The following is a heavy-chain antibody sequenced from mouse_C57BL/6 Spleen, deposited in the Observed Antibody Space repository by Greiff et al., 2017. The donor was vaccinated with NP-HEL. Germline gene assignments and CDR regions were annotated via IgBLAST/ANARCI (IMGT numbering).Heavy chain of an antibody. CDR3: ARRDLFITTVVATDY. CDR1: GYTFTSYW. D-gene: IGHD1-1*01. Sequence: QVQLQQSGAELVRPGTSVKLSCKASGYTFTSYWMHWVKQRPGQGLEWIGVIDPSDSYTNYNQKFKGKATLTVDTSSSTAYMQLSSLTSEDSAVYYCARRDLFITTVVATDYWGQGTTLTVSS. V-gene: IGHV1-59*01. J-gene: IGHJ2*01. CDR2: IDPSDSYT.